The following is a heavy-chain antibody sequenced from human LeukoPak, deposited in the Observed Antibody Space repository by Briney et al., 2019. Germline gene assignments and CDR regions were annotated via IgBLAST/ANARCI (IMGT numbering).Heavy chain of an antibody. CDR1: GFSFSNYN. CDR3: AGCSGGSCYSRGKYGVDV. Sequence: GGSLRLSCAASGFSFSNYNMNWVRQAPGKGLECVSFISTSGDFTYYAASVKGRFTVSRDNSKNTLYLQMNSLRADDTAVYYCAGCSGGSCYSRGKYGVDVWGQGTTVIVSS. D-gene: IGHD2-15*01. CDR2: ISTSGDFT. J-gene: IGHJ6*02. V-gene: IGHV3-23*01.